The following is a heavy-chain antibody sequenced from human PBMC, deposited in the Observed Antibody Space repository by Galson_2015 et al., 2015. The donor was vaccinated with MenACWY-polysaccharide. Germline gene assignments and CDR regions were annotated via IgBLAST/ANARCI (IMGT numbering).Heavy chain of an antibody. CDR3: AKVTEMASSRRPFDV. D-gene: IGHD5-24*01. CDR1: GFTFGSYA. V-gene: IGHV3-23*01. J-gene: IGHJ3*01. Sequence: SLRLSCAASGFTFGSYAMGWVRQAPGKGLEWVSSIGGSGHTTFYAESVKGRFTISRDNAQNILSLQMNSLRADDTARYFCAKVTEMASSRRPFDVWGQGTMVTVSS. CDR2: IGGSGHTT.